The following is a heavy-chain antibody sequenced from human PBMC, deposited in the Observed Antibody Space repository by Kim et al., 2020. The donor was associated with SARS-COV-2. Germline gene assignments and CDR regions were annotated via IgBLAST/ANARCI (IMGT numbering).Heavy chain of an antibody. Sequence: SETLSLTCTVSGGSISSGDYYWSWIRQPPGKGLEWIGYIYYSGSTYYNPSLKSRVTISVDTSKNQFSLKLSSVTAADTAVYYCARDSGRDGYNNWGQGTLVTVSS. CDR1: GGSISSGDYY. CDR3: ARDSGRDGYNN. D-gene: IGHD5-12*01. CDR2: IYYSGST. V-gene: IGHV4-30-4*01. J-gene: IGHJ4*02.